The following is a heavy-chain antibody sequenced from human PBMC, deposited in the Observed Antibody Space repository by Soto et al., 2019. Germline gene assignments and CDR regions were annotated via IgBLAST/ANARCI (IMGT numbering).Heavy chain of an antibody. Sequence: QVQLVQSGAEVRQPASSVKVSCKTSGGTFSSYAISWVRQAPGQGLEWMGGIVPIVDTSTYAQKFQGRVTITADESTSTGYMELSSLRSYDTAVYYCVRVVAIPGYPDNWGQGTLVTVSS. CDR2: IVPIVDTS. D-gene: IGHD5-12*01. CDR3: VRVVAIPGYPDN. V-gene: IGHV1-69*12. J-gene: IGHJ4*02. CDR1: GGTFSSYA.